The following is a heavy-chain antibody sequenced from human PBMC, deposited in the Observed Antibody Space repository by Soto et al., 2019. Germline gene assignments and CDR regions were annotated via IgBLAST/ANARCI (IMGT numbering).Heavy chain of an antibody. CDR3: ARLPGVRGVFDGFNV. V-gene: IGHV5-51*01. CDR2: IYPGDSDT. D-gene: IGHD3-10*01. J-gene: IGHJ3*01. CDR1: GYSFAGYW. Sequence: GESLKISCKGSGYSFAGYWIGWVRQMPGKGLDWMGVIYPGDSDTRYSPSFHGQVTISADRSISTAYLQWSSLKASDTAMYFCARLPGVRGVFDGFNVWGQGTMVTVSS.